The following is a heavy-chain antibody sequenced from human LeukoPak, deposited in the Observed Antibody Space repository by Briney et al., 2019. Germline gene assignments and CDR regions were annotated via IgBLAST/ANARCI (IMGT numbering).Heavy chain of an antibody. CDR2: INPNSGGT. Sequence: ASVKVSCKASGYTFTGYYMHWVRQAPGQGLEWMGWINPNSGGTNYTQKFQGWVTMSRVTSIRTAYMELSRLRSDDTAGYYCARDRAAAGFDYWGQGTLVTDSS. D-gene: IGHD6-13*01. V-gene: IGHV1-2*04. CDR1: GYTFTGYY. J-gene: IGHJ4*02. CDR3: ARDRAAAGFDY.